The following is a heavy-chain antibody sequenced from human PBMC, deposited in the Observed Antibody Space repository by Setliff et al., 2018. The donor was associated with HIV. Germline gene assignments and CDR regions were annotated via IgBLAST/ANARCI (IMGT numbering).Heavy chain of an antibody. CDR2: IYYSGST. CDR1: GGSFTDIGGSFTDYY. Sequence: SETLSLTCAVFGGSFTDIGGSFTDYYWIWIRQPPGKGLEWIGSIYYSGSTHYNPSLKSRLSISADTSKNQFSLNLRFVTAADTALYYCARRTFGSGRFDPWGQGTPVTVSS. D-gene: IGHD6-19*01. CDR3: ARRTFGSGRFDP. V-gene: IGHV4-61*08. J-gene: IGHJ5*02.